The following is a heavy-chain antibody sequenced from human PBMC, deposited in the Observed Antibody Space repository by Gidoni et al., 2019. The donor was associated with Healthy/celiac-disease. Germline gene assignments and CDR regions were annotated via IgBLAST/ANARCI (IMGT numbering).Heavy chain of an antibody. J-gene: IGHJ6*03. Sequence: QVQLQQWGAGLLKPSETLSLTCAVDGGSFSGYYWSWIRQPPGKGLEWIGEINHSGRTNYNPSLKSRVTISVDTSKNQFSLKLSSVTAADTAVYYCARRNYDFWSGQMYYYYYYMDVWGKGTTVTVSS. V-gene: IGHV4-34*01. CDR1: GGSFSGYY. CDR2: INHSGRT. D-gene: IGHD3-3*01. CDR3: ARRNYDFWSGQMYYYYYYMDV.